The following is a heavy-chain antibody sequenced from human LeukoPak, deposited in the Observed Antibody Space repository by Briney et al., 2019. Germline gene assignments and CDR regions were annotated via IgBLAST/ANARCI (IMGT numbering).Heavy chain of an antibody. CDR1: GFTFSSYA. V-gene: IGHV3-23*01. CDR3: AKDGFRIQLWFDHLTHNCFDY. D-gene: IGHD5-18*01. CDR2: ISGGGGST. J-gene: IGHJ4*02. Sequence: GGSLRLSCAASGFTFSSYAMSWVRQAPGKGLEWVSAISGGGGSTYYADSVKGRFTISRDNSKSTLYLQINNFRAEDTAVYYCAKDGFRIQLWFDHLTHNCFDYWGQGTLVTVSS.